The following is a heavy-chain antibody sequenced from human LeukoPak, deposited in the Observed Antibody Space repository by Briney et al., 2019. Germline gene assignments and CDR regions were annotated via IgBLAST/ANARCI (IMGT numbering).Heavy chain of an antibody. CDR2: IYPGDSDT. J-gene: IGHJ3*02. V-gene: IGHV5-51*01. D-gene: IGHD2-15*01. Sequence: GESLKISCKGSGYSFTSYWIGWVRQMPGKGLEWMGIIYPGDSDTRYSPSFQDQVTISVDESISTAYLQWSSLKASDTAMYYCARRGYCSGASCFSHAFDIWGQGTMVTVSS. CDR1: GYSFTSYW. CDR3: ARRGYCSGASCFSHAFDI.